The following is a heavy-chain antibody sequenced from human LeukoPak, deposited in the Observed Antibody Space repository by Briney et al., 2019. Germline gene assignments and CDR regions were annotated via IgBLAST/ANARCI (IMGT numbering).Heavy chain of an antibody. D-gene: IGHD6-19*01. CDR1: GYTFTGYY. J-gene: IGHJ4*02. CDR3: ARGKSSGWYCDY. V-gene: IGHV1-2*02. CDR2: INPNSGGT. Sequence: ASVKVSCKASGYTFTGYYMHWVRQAPGQGLEWMGWINPNSGGTNYAQKIQGRVTMTRDTSISTAYMELSRLRSDDTAVYYCARGKSSGWYCDYWGQGTLVTVSS.